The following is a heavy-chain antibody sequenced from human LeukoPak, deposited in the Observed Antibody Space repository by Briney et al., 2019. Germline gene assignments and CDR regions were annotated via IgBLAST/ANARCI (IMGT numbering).Heavy chain of an antibody. CDR1: GGSFSGYY. D-gene: IGHD3-16*01. CDR2: INHSGST. CDR3: ARVEAVGGLDI. Sequence: SETLSLTCAVYGGSFSGYYWSWIRQPPGKGLEWIGEINHSGSTNYNPSLKSRVTISVDTSKNQFSLKLSSVTAADTAVYYCARVEAVGGLDIWGQGTMVTVSS. V-gene: IGHV4-34*01. J-gene: IGHJ3*02.